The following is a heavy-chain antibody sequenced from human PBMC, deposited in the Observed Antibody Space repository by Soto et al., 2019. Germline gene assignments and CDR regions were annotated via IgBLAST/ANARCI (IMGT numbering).Heavy chain of an antibody. V-gene: IGHV1-3*05. Sequence: QVQLVQSGAEEKKPGASVKVSCKASGYTFTSYAMHWVRQAPGQRLEWMGWINAGNGNTKYSQKFQGRVTITRDTSASTAYRGLSSLRSEDTAVYYCAIAPGGSSSFVDYWGQGTLVTVSS. CDR3: AIAPGGSSSFVDY. CDR2: INAGNGNT. CDR1: GYTFTSYA. J-gene: IGHJ4*02. D-gene: IGHD6-6*01.